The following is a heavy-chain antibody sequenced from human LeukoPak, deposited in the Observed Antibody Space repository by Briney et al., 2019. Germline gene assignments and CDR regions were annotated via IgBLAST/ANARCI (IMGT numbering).Heavy chain of an antibody. Sequence: SETLSLTCAVYGGSFSGYYWSWIRQPPGKGLEWIGEINHSGSTNYNPSLKSRVTISVDTSKNQFSLKLSSVTAADTAVYYCARGRITIFGVVIMSYYGMDVWGQGTTVTVSS. J-gene: IGHJ6*02. CDR2: INHSGST. V-gene: IGHV4-34*01. CDR1: GGSFSGYY. D-gene: IGHD3-3*01. CDR3: ARGRITIFGVVIMSYYGMDV.